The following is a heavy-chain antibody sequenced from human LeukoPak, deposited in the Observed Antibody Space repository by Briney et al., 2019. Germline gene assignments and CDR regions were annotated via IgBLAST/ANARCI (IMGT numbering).Heavy chain of an antibody. V-gene: IGHV3-23*01. J-gene: IGHJ5*02. CDR3: ARHDWFDP. CDR2: ISGSAART. D-gene: IGHD3-3*01. Sequence: GGSLRLSCAASGFTFSSYEMNWVRQAPGKGLEWVSAISGSAARTFYADSVKGRFTISRDNSKNMLYLQMNSLRAEDTAVYYCARHDWFDPWGQGTLVTVSS. CDR1: GFTFSSYE.